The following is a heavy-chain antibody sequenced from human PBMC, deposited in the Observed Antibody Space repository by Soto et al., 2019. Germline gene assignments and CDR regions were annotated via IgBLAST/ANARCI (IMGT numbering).Heavy chain of an antibody. CDR3: ARARYFDWLLYV. J-gene: IGHJ6*02. Sequence: GGSLRLYCASSGFTFSSYGMHWVRQAPGKGLEWVAVIWYDGSNQYYADSVKGRFTISRDNSKNTLYLQMNSLRAEDTAVYYCARARYFDWLLYVWGQGTTVTVSS. CDR2: IWYDGSNQ. D-gene: IGHD3-9*01. CDR1: GFTFSSYG. V-gene: IGHV3-33*01.